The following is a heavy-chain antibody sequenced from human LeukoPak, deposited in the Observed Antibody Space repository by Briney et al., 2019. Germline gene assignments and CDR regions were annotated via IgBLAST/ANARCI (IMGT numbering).Heavy chain of an antibody. Sequence: SETLSLTCTVSGYSISSGYYWGWIRQPPGKGLEWTGSIHHSGSTYYNPSLKSRVTISVDTSKNQFSLKLSSVTAADTAVYYCARDRIANDAFDIWGQGTMVTVSS. CDR2: IHHSGST. V-gene: IGHV4-38-2*02. D-gene: IGHD6-13*01. CDR3: ARDRIANDAFDI. CDR1: GYSISSGYY. J-gene: IGHJ3*02.